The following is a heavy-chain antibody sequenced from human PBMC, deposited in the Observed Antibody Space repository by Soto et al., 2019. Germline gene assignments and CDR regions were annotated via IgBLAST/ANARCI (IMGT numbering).Heavy chain of an antibody. CDR1: GYSFTDYH. D-gene: IGHD2-8*01. CDR3: ARGDSTDCSNGVCSFFYNHDMDV. J-gene: IGHJ6*02. Sequence: ASVKVSCKASGYSFTDYHIHWVRQAPGQGLEWLGRINPKSGGTSTAQKFQGWVTITTDTSISTASMELTRLTSDDTAIYYCARGDSTDCSNGVCSFFYNHDMDVWGQGTTVTVSS. CDR2: INPKSGGT. V-gene: IGHV1-2*04.